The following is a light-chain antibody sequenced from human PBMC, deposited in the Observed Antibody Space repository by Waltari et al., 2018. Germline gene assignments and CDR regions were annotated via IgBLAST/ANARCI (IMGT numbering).Light chain of an antibody. CDR2: DGS. J-gene: IGKJ2*03. CDR1: PSVRSN. V-gene: IGKV3-15*01. CDR3: HQSDDWPPYS. Sequence: EIVMTQSPATLSVSPGERVTLSCRASPSVRSNLAWYQQKPGQGPRLLIYDGSTRATGIPARFSGSGSGTDFTLTISSLQSEDFAIYYCHQSDDWPPYSFGQGTKLEIK.